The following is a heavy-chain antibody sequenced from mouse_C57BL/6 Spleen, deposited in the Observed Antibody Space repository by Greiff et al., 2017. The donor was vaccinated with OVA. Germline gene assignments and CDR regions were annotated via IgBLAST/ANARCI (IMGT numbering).Heavy chain of an antibody. D-gene: IGHD2-13*01. CDR1: GYTFTDYY. CDR2: INPNNGGT. V-gene: IGHV1-26*01. CDR3: ASGTTYYFDY. J-gene: IGHJ2*01. Sequence: EVQLQQSGPELVKPGASVKISCKASGYTFTDYYMNWVKQSHGKSLEWIGDINPNNGGTSYNQKFKGKATLTVDKSSSTAYMELRSLTSGDSAVYYCASGTTYYFDYWGQGTTLTVSS.